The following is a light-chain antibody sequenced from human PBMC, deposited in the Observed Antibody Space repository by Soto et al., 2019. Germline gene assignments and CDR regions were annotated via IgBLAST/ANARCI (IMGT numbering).Light chain of an antibody. J-gene: IGKJ2*01. CDR1: QGITTD. CDR3: LQYYSYPYT. Sequence: DIQMTQSPSSLSASVGDRVTITCRASQGITTDFAWYQQKPGKAPKRLIYAAASLQSGVPSRFSGSGSGTEFTLTISSLEPEDFATYYCLQYYSYPYTFGQGTKLEIK. V-gene: IGKV1-17*01. CDR2: AAA.